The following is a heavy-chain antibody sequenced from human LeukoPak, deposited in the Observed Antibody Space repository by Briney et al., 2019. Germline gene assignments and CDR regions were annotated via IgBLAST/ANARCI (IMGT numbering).Heavy chain of an antibody. V-gene: IGHV4-59*01. CDR2: IYYSGST. J-gene: IGHJ3*02. D-gene: IGHD7-27*01. Sequence: PSETLSLTCTVSGGSISNYYWSWIRQPPGKGLEWIGYIYYSGSTKFNPSLKSRVTISVDTSINQFSLKLSSVTAADTAIYFCARAPPNWEDAFDIWGQGTMVTVSS. CDR3: ARAPPNWEDAFDI. CDR1: GGSISNYY.